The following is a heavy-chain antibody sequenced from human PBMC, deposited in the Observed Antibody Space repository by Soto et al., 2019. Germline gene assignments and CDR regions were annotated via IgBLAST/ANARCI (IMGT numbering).Heavy chain of an antibody. CDR3: ARGGGVWSGYFPLSPDYYYCMDV. V-gene: IGHV3-74*01. CDR2: INSDGSST. Sequence: GGSLRLSCAASGFTFSSYWMHWVRQAPGKGLVWVSRINSDGSSTIYADSVKGRFTISRDNAKNTLYLQMNSLRAEDTAVFYCARGGGVWSGYFPLSPDYYYCMDVWGQGTTVTVSS. D-gene: IGHD3-3*01. CDR1: GFTFSSYW. J-gene: IGHJ6*02.